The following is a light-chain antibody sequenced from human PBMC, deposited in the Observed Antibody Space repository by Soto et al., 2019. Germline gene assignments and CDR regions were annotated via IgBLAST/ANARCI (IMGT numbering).Light chain of an antibody. J-gene: IGKJ4*01. CDR3: QQYFSNPLT. CDR2: WAS. CDR1: QNVLYSSNNKNY. Sequence: DIVMTQSPDSLAVSLGERATINCRSSQNVLYSSNNKNYLAWYQQQPGQPPKLLIYWASTRESGVPDRFSGSGSGTDFPLTISSLQAEDVEVYYCQQYFSNPLTFCGGTKVDIK. V-gene: IGKV4-1*01.